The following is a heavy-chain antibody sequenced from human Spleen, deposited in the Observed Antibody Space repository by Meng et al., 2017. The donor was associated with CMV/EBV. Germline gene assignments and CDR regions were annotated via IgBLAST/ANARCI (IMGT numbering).Heavy chain of an antibody. CDR3: ARGYTIGYSRTYDY. D-gene: IGHD2-21*01. J-gene: IGHJ4*02. CDR2: IYSGGST. Sequence: GESLKISCAASGFTVSNHYMSWVRQAPGKGLEWVSVIYSGGSTYYADSVKGRLTISRDNSKNTLYLQMNSLSAEDTAVYYCARGYTIGYSRTYDYCGQGTLVTVSS. V-gene: IGHV3-53*01. CDR1: GFTVSNHY.